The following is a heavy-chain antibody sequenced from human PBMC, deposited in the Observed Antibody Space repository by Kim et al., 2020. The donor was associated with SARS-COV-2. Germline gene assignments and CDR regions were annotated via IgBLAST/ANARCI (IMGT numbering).Heavy chain of an antibody. CDR1: GFTFSSYG. J-gene: IGHJ3*02. V-gene: IGHV3-30*18. CDR3: ANEEGGSGWYQDAFDI. D-gene: IGHD6-19*01. Sequence: GGSLRLSCAASGFTFSSYGMHWVRQAPGKGLEWVAVISYDGSNKYYADSVKGRFTISRDNSKNTLYLQMNSLRAEDTAVYYCANEEGGSGWYQDAFDIWGQGTMVTVSS. CDR2: ISYDGSNK.